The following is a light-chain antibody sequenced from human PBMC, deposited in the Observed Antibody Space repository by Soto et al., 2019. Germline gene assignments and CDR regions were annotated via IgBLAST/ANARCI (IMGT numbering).Light chain of an antibody. CDR2: AAS. Sequence: DIQMTQSPSSLSASVGDRVTITCRASQGISNFLAWYQQKPGKAPKLLISAASNLQSGVPSRFSGSGSGTYFTLTTSSLPAEYVATYYYQKYSSQITFGQGTRLEI. CDR3: QKYSSQIT. CDR1: QGISNF. V-gene: IGKV1-27*01. J-gene: IGKJ5*01.